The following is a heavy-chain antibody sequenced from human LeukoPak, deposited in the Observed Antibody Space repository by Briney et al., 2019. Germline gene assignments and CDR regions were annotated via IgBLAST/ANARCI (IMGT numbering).Heavy chain of an antibody. J-gene: IGHJ2*01. V-gene: IGHV3-21*04. CDR3: AKASDSSGYLWYFDL. CDR1: GFTFSSYS. Sequence: PGGSLGLSCAASGFTFSSYSMNWVRQAPGKGLEWVSSISSSSSYIYYADSVKGRFTISRDNSKHSLYLQMNSLRAEDTAVYYCAKASDSSGYLWYFDLWGRGTLVTVSS. CDR2: ISSSSSYI. D-gene: IGHD3-22*01.